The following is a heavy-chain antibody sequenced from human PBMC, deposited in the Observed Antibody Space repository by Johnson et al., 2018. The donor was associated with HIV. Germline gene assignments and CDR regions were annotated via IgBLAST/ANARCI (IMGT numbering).Heavy chain of an antibody. Sequence: QVQLVESGGGLVQPGGSLRLSCAVSGFTFSSYWMSWVRQAPGKGLEWVAVISFDGNLKKYADSVKGRFTISRDNSKNTLYLQMNSLRAEDTAVYYCAREGRLGSYLGGVAFDIWGQGTMVTVSS. J-gene: IGHJ3*02. CDR2: ISFDGNLK. CDR3: AREGRLGSYLGGVAFDI. D-gene: IGHD1-26*01. V-gene: IGHV3-30*03. CDR1: GFTFSSYW.